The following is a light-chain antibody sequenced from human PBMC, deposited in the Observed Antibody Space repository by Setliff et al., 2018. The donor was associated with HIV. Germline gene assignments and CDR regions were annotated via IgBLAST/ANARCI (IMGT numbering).Light chain of an antibody. J-gene: IGLJ3*02. CDR1: SSDIGDYES. CDR3: CSYAGGDTWM. CDR2: DVT. Sequence: QSVLTQAASVSGSPGQSITISCTVSSSDIGDYESVSWYQQHPGEVPKLMVYDVTKRPSGVADRFSASKSGNTASLTISGLQGDDEAHYYCCSYAGGDTWMFGGGTKVTVL. V-gene: IGLV2-23*02.